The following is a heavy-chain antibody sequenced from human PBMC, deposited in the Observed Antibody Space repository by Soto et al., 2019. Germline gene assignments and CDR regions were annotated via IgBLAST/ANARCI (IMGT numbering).Heavy chain of an antibody. Sequence: QVQLQESGPRLVKPSETLSLTCTVSGVSISSYYWSWIRQPPGKGLEWIGYIYYSGSTNYNPSLKSRVTISGDTSKNQFSLKLSSVTAADTAVYYCARSRGGYFDYWGQGTLVTVSS. V-gene: IGHV4-59*01. J-gene: IGHJ4*02. CDR1: GVSISSYY. D-gene: IGHD3-22*01. CDR2: IYYSGST. CDR3: ARSRGGYFDY.